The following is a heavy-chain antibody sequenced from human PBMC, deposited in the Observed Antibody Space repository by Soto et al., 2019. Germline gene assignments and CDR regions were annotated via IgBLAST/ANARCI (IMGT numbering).Heavy chain of an antibody. V-gene: IGHV3-23*01. CDR2: VSGSGGTT. D-gene: IGHD3-3*01. J-gene: IGHJ4*02. CDR3: AKEGEEMYAFWSGSRYFDS. CDR1: GFIFINYA. Sequence: EVQLLESGGNLVQPGGSLRLSCAASGFIFINYAMGWVRQAPGKGLEWVSTVSGSGGTTYYADSMKGRFTISRDDSKNTLYLHMTGLAAENTAVYYCAKEGEEMYAFWSGSRYFDSWGQGTLVTVSS.